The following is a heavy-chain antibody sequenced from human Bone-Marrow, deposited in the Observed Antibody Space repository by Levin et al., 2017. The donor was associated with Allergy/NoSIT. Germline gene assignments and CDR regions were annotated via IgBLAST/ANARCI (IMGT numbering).Heavy chain of an antibody. CDR2: ISGSGDST. J-gene: IGHJ4*02. V-gene: IGHV3-23*01. D-gene: IGHD3-10*01. Sequence: GGSLRLSCAASGFTFSNYAMSWVRQAPGKGLEWVSGISGSGDSTYDGDSVKGRFTISIDNSKNTLYLQMNSLRAEDTAVYYCAKDRDFYGSGSLGNWGQGTLVTVSS. CDR3: AKDRDFYGSGSLGN. CDR1: GFTFSNYA.